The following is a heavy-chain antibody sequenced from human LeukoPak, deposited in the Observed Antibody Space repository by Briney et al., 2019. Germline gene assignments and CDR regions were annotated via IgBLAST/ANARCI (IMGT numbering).Heavy chain of an antibody. D-gene: IGHD1-1*01. J-gene: IGHJ5*02. V-gene: IGHV4-39*07. Sequence: PSETLSLTCTVSGGSISSSSYYWGWIRQPPGKGLEWIGNIYHSGGSYYNPSLKSRVTILVDTSKNQFSLKLSSVTAADTAVYYCAKAGTTGIHYWFDPWGQGNLVTVSS. CDR2: IYHSGGS. CDR3: AKAGTTGIHYWFDP. CDR1: GGSISSSSYY.